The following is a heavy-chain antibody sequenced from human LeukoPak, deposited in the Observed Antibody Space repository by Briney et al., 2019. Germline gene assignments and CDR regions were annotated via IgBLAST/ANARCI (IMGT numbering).Heavy chain of an antibody. D-gene: IGHD3-22*01. CDR2: ISGSGGST. J-gene: IGHJ4*02. CDR3: AKGNTMIVVVSDY. CDR1: GFTFSSYA. V-gene: IGHV3-23*01. Sequence: GGSLRLSCAASGFTFSSYAMSWVRQAPGKGLEWVSAISGSGGSTYYADSVKGRFTISRDNSKNTLYLQMNSLRAEDTAVYFCAKGNTMIVVVSDYWGQGTLVTVSS.